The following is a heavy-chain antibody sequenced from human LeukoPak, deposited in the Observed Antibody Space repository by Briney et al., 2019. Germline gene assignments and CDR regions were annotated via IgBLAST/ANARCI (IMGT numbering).Heavy chain of an antibody. CDR1: GGSISSPSYY. CDR3: AREDYRSGSVDY. Sequence: SETLSLTCAVSGGSISSPSYYWGWIRQPPGKGLEWIGAIYYSGGTSYNPSLKSRVTISVDKSKNQFSLKLSSVTAADTAVYYCAREDYRSGSVDYWGQGTLVTVSS. D-gene: IGHD3-10*01. V-gene: IGHV4-39*07. J-gene: IGHJ4*02. CDR2: IYYSGGT.